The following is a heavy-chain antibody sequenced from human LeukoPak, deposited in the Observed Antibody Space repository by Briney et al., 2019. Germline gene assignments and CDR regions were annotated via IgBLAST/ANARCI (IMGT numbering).Heavy chain of an antibody. CDR3: ARVPTLRFLEWLPYYFDY. J-gene: IGHJ4*02. CDR2: ISAYNGNT. D-gene: IGHD3-3*01. V-gene: IGHV1-18*01. CDR1: GYTFTSYG. Sequence: ASAKVSCKASGYTFTSYGISWVRQAPGQGLEWMGWISAYNGNTNYAQKLQGRVTMTTDTSTSTAYMELRSLRSDDTAVYYCARVPTLRFLEWLPYYFDYWGQGTLVTVSS.